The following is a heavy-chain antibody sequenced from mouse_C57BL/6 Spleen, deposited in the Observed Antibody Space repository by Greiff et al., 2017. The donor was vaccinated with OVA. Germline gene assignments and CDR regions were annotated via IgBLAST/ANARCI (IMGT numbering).Heavy chain of an antibody. CDR3: AKHGSSDEAMDY. D-gene: IGHD1-1*01. Sequence: VKLMESGPGLVQPSQSLSITCTVSGFSLTSYGVHWFRQSPGKGLEWLGVIWRGGSTDYNAAFMSRLSITKDNSKSQVFFKMNSLQAEDTAIYYWAKHGSSDEAMDYWGKGTSVTVSS. CDR1: GFSLTSYG. V-gene: IGHV2-5*01. J-gene: IGHJ4*01. CDR2: IWRGGST.